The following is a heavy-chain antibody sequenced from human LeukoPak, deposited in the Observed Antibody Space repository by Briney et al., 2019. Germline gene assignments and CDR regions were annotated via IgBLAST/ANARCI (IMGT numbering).Heavy chain of an antibody. V-gene: IGHV3-30*04. CDR2: ISYDGSNK. J-gene: IGHJ3*01. CDR3: ARFPLEYYSDSSEAFDV. CDR1: GFTFSSYA. Sequence: HPGGSLRLSCAASGFTFSSYAMHWVRQAPGKGLEWVAVISYDGSNKYYADSVKGRFTISRDNSKNTLYLQMNSLRAEDTAVYYCARFPLEYYSDSSEAFDVWGQGTMVTVSS. D-gene: IGHD3-22*01.